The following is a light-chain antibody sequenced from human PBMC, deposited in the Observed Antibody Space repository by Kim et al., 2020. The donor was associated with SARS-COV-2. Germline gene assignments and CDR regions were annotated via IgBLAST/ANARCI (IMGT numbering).Light chain of an antibody. CDR1: QSVGSY. CDR3: QQYDKWPRT. J-gene: IGKJ1*01. CDR2: GAS. Sequence: VSPGERVTRSCTASQSVGSYLAWYHQRPGQAPRLLIAGASVRATGFPARFSGGGSGTDFTLTISSLQSEDCGVYYCQQYDKWPRTFGPGTKVDIK. V-gene: IGKV3-15*01.